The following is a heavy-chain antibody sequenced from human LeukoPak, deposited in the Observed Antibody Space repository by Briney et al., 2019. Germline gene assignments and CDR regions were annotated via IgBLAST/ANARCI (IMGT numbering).Heavy chain of an antibody. D-gene: IGHD3-22*01. J-gene: IGHJ6*02. Sequence: PGGSLRLSCAASRFTFSSYWMSWVRQAPGKGLEWVANIKQDGSEKYYVDSVKGRFTISRDNAKNSLYLQMNSLRAEDTAVYYCARDRSYDSSGYYQGRYYYGMDVWGQGTTVTVSS. CDR3: ARDRSYDSSGYYQGRYYYGMDV. V-gene: IGHV3-7*01. CDR2: IKQDGSEK. CDR1: RFTFSSYW.